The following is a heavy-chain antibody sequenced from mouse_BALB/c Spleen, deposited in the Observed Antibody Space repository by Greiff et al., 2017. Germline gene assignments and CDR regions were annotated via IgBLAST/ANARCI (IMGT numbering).Heavy chain of an antibody. D-gene: IGHD6-1*01. Sequence: EVQLVESGGGLVKPGGSLKLSCAASGFTFSDYYMYWVRQTPEKRLEWVATISDGGSYTYYPDSVKGRFTISRDNAKNNLYLQMSSLKSEDTAMYYCARGSALAYWGQGTLVTVSA. CDR3: ARGSALAY. CDR1: GFTFSDYY. V-gene: IGHV5-4*02. CDR2: ISDGGSYT. J-gene: IGHJ3*01.